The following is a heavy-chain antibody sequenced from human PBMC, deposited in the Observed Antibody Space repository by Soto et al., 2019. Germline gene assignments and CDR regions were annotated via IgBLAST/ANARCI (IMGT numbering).Heavy chain of an antibody. Sequence: SETLSLTCAVYGGSFSNYYWSWIRQPPGKGLEWIGEISHSGSTNYNPSLKSRVTISVDTSNNQFSLKLSSVTAADTAVYYCARVRGYNYYYYYYMDVWGKGTTVTVSS. CDR2: ISHSGST. CDR1: GGSFSNYY. J-gene: IGHJ6*03. D-gene: IGHD5-18*01. CDR3: ARVRGYNYYYYYYMDV. V-gene: IGHV4-34*01.